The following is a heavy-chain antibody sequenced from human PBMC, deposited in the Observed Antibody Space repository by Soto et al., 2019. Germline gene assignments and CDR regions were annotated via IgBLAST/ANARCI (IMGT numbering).Heavy chain of an antibody. V-gene: IGHV3-21*01. CDR1: GFTFSGYS. Sequence: EVQLVESGGGLVKPGGSLRLSCAASGFTFSGYSMNWVRQAPGKGLEWVSSISSSSGYIYYADSVKGRFTISRDNAKNTLYLRMDSPRAYDTAVYYCAREKAGYYYGMDVWGQGTTVTVSS. D-gene: IGHD6-25*01. CDR2: ISSSSGYI. CDR3: AREKAGYYYGMDV. J-gene: IGHJ6*02.